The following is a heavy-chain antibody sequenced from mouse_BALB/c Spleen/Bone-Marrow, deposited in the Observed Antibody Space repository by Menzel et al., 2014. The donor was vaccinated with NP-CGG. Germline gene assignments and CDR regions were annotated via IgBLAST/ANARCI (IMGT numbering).Heavy chain of an antibody. CDR1: GYTFTNYW. V-gene: IGHV1-7*01. CDR2: IDPSTGYT. D-gene: IGHD2-3*01. CDR3: ARGGIYDGYSY. J-gene: IGHJ3*01. Sequence: VHLVESGAELAKPRASVKMSCKASGYTFTNYWMHWVKQRPGQGLEWIGYIDPSTGYTEYNQKFKDKATLTADKSSSTAYMQLSSLTSEDSAVYYCARGGIYDGYSYRGQGTLVTVSA.